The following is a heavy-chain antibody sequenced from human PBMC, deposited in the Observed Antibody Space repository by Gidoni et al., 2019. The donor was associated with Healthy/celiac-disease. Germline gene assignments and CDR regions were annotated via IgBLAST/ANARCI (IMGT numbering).Heavy chain of an antibody. Sequence: QVQLVQSGAEVTKPGASVKVSCKASGYTFTSYDINWVRQATGQGLEWMGWMNPNSGNTGYAQKFQGRVTMTRNTSISTAYMELSSLRSEDTAVYYCANFGNYDYGDPDDPDYYYGMDVWGQGTTVTVSS. CDR2: MNPNSGNT. CDR3: ANFGNYDYGDPDDPDYYYGMDV. CDR1: GYTFTSYD. D-gene: IGHD4-17*01. J-gene: IGHJ6*02. V-gene: IGHV1-8*01.